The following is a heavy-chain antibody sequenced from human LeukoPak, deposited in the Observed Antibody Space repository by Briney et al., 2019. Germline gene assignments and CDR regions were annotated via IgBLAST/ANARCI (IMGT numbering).Heavy chain of an antibody. Sequence: PSETLSLTCAVYGGSFSGYYWSWIRQPPGKGLEWIGEINHSGRTNYNPSLKSRVTISVDTSKNQFSLKLSSVTDADTAVYYCASFGPVDYWGQGTLVTVSS. CDR1: GGSFSGYY. D-gene: IGHD3-16*01. J-gene: IGHJ4*02. V-gene: IGHV4-34*01. CDR2: INHSGRT. CDR3: ASFGPVDY.